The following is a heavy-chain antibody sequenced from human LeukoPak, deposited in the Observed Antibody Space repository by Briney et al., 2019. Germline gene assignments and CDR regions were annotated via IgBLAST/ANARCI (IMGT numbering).Heavy chain of an antibody. CDR3: ARHSSGWLSYFDC. Sequence: PWVTLALTCTVSGGSLRSSSSYGGSIRQPPGKGLGRIGSIYYSGSTYEKPSLKSRVTMSVAMSKNQFSLKLNSVTAADTAVYYCARHSSGWLSYFDCWGQGTLVTVS. CDR1: GGSLRSSSSY. J-gene: IGHJ4*02. D-gene: IGHD6-19*01. CDR2: IYYSGST. V-gene: IGHV4-39*01.